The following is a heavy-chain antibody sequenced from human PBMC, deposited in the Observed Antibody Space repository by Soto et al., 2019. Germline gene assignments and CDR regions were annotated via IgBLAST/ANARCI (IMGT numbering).Heavy chain of an antibody. CDR3: ARVMDYYYYMDV. Sequence: GGSLRLSCVASGFTFSDYWMSWVRQAPGKGLEWVSYISSSGSTIYYADSVKGRFTISRDNAKNSLYLQMNSLRAEDTAVYYCARVMDYYYYMDVWGKGTTVNVSS. V-gene: IGHV3-11*01. D-gene: IGHD2-8*01. CDR2: ISSSGSTI. J-gene: IGHJ6*03. CDR1: GFTFSDYW.